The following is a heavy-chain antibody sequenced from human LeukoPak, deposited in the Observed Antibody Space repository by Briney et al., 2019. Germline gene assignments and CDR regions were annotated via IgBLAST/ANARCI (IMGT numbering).Heavy chain of an antibody. J-gene: IGHJ4*02. CDR3: AREVYGDNYFDY. Sequence: PGGSLRLSCTVSGFTFSSLEMNWVRQAPGKGLEWLAYISTDSGETIYYADSVEGRFTISRDNAKMSLYLQMNSLRAEDTAVYYCAREVYGDNYFDYWGQGTLVTVSS. D-gene: IGHD4-17*01. CDR2: ISTDSGETI. V-gene: IGHV3-48*03. CDR1: GFTFSSLE.